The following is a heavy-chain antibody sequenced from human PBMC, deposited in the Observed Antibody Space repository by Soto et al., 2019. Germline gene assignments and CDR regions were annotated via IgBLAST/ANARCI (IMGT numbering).Heavy chain of an antibody. CDR3: ARDTQYSGYDFVSRFDY. CDR1: GGSLTGGSYY. D-gene: IGHD5-12*01. CDR2: ST. Sequence: QVQLQESGPGLVKPSETLSLTCTVSGGSLTGGSYYWSWIRQPPGKGLEWIGYSTNYNPSLKSRVTISVXXSXNXXSLKLSSVTAADTAVYYCARDTQYSGYDFVSRFDYWGQGALVTVSS. J-gene: IGHJ4*02. V-gene: IGHV4-61*01.